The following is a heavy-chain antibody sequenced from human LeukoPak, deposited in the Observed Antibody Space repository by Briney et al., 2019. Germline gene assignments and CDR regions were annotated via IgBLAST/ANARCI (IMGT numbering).Heavy chain of an antibody. CDR2: IYYSGST. CDR1: GGSISSYY. D-gene: IGHD3-10*01. CDR3: ARDYYGSGSYRGFDP. V-gene: IGHV4-59*01. Sequence: SETLPLTCTVSGGSISSYYWSWIRQPPGKGLEWIGYIYYSGSTNYNPSLKSRVTISVDTSKNQFSLKLSSVTAADTAVYYCARDYYGSGSYRGFDPWGQGTLVTVSS. J-gene: IGHJ5*02.